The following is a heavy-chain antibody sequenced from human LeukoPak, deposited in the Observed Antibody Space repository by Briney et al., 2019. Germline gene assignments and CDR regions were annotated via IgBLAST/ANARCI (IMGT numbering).Heavy chain of an antibody. CDR1: GGSFSGYY. CDR3: ARGVRYDFWSGYYGYGMDV. CDR2: INHSGST. D-gene: IGHD3-3*01. Sequence: SETLSLTCAVYGGSFSGYYWSWIRQPPGKGLEWIGEINHSGSTNYNPSPKSRVTISVDTSKNQFSLKLSSVTAADTAVYYCARGVRYDFWSGYYGYGMDVWGQGTTVTVSS. V-gene: IGHV4-34*01. J-gene: IGHJ6*02.